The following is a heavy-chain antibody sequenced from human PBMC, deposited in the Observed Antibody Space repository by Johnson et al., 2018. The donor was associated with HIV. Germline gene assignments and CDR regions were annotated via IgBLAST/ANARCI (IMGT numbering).Heavy chain of an antibody. J-gene: IGHJ3*02. CDR2: IKRKIEGETT. CDR3: TTAIVIDAFDI. V-gene: IGHV3-15*01. CDR1: GFTFSNVW. Sequence: LVESGGGLVKPGGSLRLSCAASGFTFSNVWMTWVRQAPGKGLEWVGRIKRKIEGETTDYAAPVKGRFTISRDDSKNTLYLQMNSLTTEDTAVYYCTTAIVIDAFDIWGQGTMVTVSS. D-gene: IGHD3-16*02.